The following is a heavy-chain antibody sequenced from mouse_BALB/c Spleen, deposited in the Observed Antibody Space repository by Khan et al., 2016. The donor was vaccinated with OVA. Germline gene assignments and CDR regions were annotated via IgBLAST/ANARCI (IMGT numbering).Heavy chain of an antibody. CDR2: ISYSGST. D-gene: IGHD1-1*02. V-gene: IGHV3-2*02. J-gene: IGHJ3*01. CDR1: GYSITSDYA. Sequence: VQLKESGPGLVKPSQSLSLTCTVTGYSITSDYAWIWIRQFPGNKLEWMGYISYSGSTSYNPSLKSRISITRDTSKNQFFLQLNSVTTEDTATYYCARGGGSFPFAYWGQGTLVTVSA. CDR3: ARGGGSFPFAY.